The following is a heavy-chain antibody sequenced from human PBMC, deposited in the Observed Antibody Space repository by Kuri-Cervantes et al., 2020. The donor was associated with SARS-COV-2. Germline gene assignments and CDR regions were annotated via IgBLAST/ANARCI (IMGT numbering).Heavy chain of an antibody. V-gene: IGHV3-73*01. CDR1: GFLSSASA. Sequence: GRSLRLSCEVTGFLSSASAIHWVRQGSGKGLDWVGRVRGKANNYATAYAASVKGRFTISRDDSKNMAYLQMNSLKTEETAVYYGTTLIDYWGQGALVTVSS. CDR2: VRGKANNYAT. CDR3: TTLIDY. J-gene: IGHJ4*02.